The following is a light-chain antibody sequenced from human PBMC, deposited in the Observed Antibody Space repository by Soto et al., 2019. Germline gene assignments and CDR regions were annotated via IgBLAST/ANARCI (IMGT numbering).Light chain of an antibody. Sequence: DIVLTQYPGTLSLSPGERATLSCRASQSVSSSYLAWYQQKPGQAPRLLIYGASSRATGIPDRFSGSGSGTDFTLTISRLEPEDFAVYYCQQYNNWPPITFGQGTRPEV. CDR3: QQYNNWPPIT. V-gene: IGKV3-20*01. CDR1: QSVSSSY. CDR2: GAS. J-gene: IGKJ5*01.